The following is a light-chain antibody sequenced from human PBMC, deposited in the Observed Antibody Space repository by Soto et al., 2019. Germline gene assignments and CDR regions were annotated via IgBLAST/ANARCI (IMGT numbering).Light chain of an antibody. CDR3: QQRSNWPPVT. CDR2: AAS. V-gene: IGKV3-11*01. CDR1: QSVSSY. J-gene: IGKJ4*01. Sequence: EIVLTQSPATLSLSPGERATLSCRASQSVSSYLAWYQQKPGQAPRLLIYAASNRATGIPARFSGSGSGTDFTLTNSSLEPEDFAVYYCQQRSNWPPVTFGGGTKVEIK.